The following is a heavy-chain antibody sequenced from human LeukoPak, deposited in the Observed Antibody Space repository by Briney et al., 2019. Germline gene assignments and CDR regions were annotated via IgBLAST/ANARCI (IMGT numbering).Heavy chain of an antibody. D-gene: IGHD2-2*01. CDR1: GYTFTNYG. Sequence: RGASVTVSCKASGYTFTNYGISWVRQAPGQGLEWMGWISPYNGNTNYAHNLQGRVTMTTDTSTSTAYMELRSLRSDDTAVYYCAREMRDSSTSFDYWGQGTLVTVSS. CDR3: AREMRDSSTSFDY. J-gene: IGHJ4*02. V-gene: IGHV1-18*01. CDR2: ISPYNGNT.